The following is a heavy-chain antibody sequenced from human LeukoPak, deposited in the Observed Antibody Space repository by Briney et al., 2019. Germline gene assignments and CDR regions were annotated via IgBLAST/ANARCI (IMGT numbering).Heavy chain of an antibody. CDR2: IYYSGST. D-gene: IGHD6-6*01. V-gene: IGHV4-59*08. J-gene: IGHJ2*01. CDR1: GGSISSYY. Sequence: SETLSLTCTVSGGSISSYYWNWIRQPPGKGLEWIGYIYYSGSTNYNPSLKSRVTISVDTSNNQFSLKLNSVTAADTAVYYCARAPSPYSSSDSYWYFDLWGRGTLVTVSS. CDR3: ARAPSPYSSSDSYWYFDL.